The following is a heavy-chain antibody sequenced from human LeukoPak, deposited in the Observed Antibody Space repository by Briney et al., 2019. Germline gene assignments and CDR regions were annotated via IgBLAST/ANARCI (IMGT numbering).Heavy chain of an antibody. V-gene: IGHV1-8*02. J-gene: IGHJ4*02. CDR3: ARGSPYYYDSSGYTPSDY. Sequence: ASVKVSCKASGYTFTGYYMHWVRQAPGQGLEWMGWMNPNSGNTGYAQKFQGRVTMTRNTSISTAYMELSSLRSEDTAVYYCARGSPYYYDSSGYTPSDYWGQGTLVTVSS. CDR1: GYTFTGYY. D-gene: IGHD3-22*01. CDR2: MNPNSGNT.